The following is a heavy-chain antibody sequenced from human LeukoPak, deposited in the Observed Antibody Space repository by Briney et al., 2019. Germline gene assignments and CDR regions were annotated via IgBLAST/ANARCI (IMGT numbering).Heavy chain of an antibody. CDR1: GFTFSSYA. V-gene: IGHV3-33*01. J-gene: IGHJ4*02. CDR3: ARDKGYSYDYVDY. D-gene: IGHD5-18*01. CDR2: IWFDESNK. Sequence: GGSLRLSCAASGFTFSSYAMHWVRQAPGKGLEWVAVIWFDESNKYYADSVKGRFTISRDNSKNTLYLQMNSLRAEDTAVYYCARDKGYSYDYVDYWGQGTLVTVSS.